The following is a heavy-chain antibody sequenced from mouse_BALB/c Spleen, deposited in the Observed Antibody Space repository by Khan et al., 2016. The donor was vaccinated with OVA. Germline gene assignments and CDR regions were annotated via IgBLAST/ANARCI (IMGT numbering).Heavy chain of an antibody. CDR3: ARIYGGDFDY. CDR1: GYSITTDYA. V-gene: IGHV3-2*02. J-gene: IGHJ2*01. D-gene: IGHD1-1*01. CDR2: ISYSGNT. Sequence: EVQLQESGPGLVKPSQSLSLTCTATGYSITTDYAWNWIRQFPGNKLEWMGYISYSGNTKYNPSLKSRISITRDTSKNQFFLQLKSVTTEDTARYYCARIYGGDFDYWGQGTILTVSS.